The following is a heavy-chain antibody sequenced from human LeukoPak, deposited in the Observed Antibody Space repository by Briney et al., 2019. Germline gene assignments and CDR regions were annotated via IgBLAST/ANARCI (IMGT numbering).Heavy chain of an antibody. CDR2: IYYSGST. V-gene: IGHV4-59*12. CDR3: ARDPSPYSSGSY. Sequence: PSETLSLTCTVSGGSISSYYWSWIRQPPGKGLEWIGYIYYSGSTNYNPSLKSRVTISVDTSKNQFSLKLSSVTAADTAVYYCARDPSPYSSGSYWGQGTLVTVSS. D-gene: IGHD6-19*01. J-gene: IGHJ4*02. CDR1: GGSISSYY.